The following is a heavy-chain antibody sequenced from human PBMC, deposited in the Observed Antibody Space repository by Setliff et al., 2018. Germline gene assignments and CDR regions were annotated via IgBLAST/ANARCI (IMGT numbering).Heavy chain of an antibody. Sequence: RLSCSVSGFTFGDYAMTWVRQAPGKGLEWVGFIRSKAYGGTTEYAASVKGRFTISRDDSESIAYLQMNSLKTEDTAVYYCIRLSSSAYYYMDTWGKGTTVTAP. CDR2: IRSKAYGGTT. CDR1: GFTFGDYA. D-gene: IGHD6-19*01. CDR3: IRLSSSAYYYMDT. V-gene: IGHV3-49*04. J-gene: IGHJ6*03.